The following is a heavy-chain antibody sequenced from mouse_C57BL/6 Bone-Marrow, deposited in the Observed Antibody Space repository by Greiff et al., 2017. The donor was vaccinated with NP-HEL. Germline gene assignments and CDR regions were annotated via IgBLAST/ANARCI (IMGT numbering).Heavy chain of an antibody. CDR2: IRYDGSN. J-gene: IGHJ1*03. CDR1: GYSITSGYY. CDR3: ARTPFDYYGSSYAWYFDV. V-gene: IGHV3-6*01. D-gene: IGHD1-1*01. Sequence: EVQLQQSGPGLVKPSQSLSLTCSVTGYSITSGYYWNWIRQPAGNKLEWMGHIRYDGSNNYNPSLKNRITITRDTSKNQFLLKLNSVTTENTATYYCARTPFDYYGSSYAWYFDVWGTGTTVTVSS.